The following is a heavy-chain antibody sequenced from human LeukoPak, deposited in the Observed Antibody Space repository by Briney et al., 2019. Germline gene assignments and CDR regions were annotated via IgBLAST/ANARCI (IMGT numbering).Heavy chain of an antibody. CDR3: ARGASGYSYG. CDR2: IYYSGST. Sequence: SETLSLTCGVSGGSISSTNWWSWVRQPPGQGLEWIGYIYYSGSTNYNPSLKSRVTISIDTSKNQFSLNLSSVTAADTAVYYCARGASGYSYGWGQGTLVTVSS. D-gene: IGHD5-18*01. CDR1: GGSISSTNW. J-gene: IGHJ4*02. V-gene: IGHV4-4*02.